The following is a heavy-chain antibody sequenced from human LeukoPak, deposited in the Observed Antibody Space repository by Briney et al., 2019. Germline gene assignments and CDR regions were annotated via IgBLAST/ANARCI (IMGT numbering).Heavy chain of an antibody. J-gene: IGHJ5*02. CDR1: GYTFTGYY. CDR3: ARDHGSGSYYRNWFDP. Sequence: ASVKVSCKASGYTFTGYYMHWVRQAPGQGLEWMGWINPNSGGTNYAQKFQGRVTMTRDTSISTAYMELSRLRSDDTAVYYCARDHGSGSYYRNWFDPWGQGTLVTVSS. CDR2: INPNSGGT. V-gene: IGHV1-2*02. D-gene: IGHD3-10*01.